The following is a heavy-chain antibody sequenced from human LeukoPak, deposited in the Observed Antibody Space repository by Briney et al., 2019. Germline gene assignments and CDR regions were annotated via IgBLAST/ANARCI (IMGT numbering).Heavy chain of an antibody. Sequence: GGSLRLSCAASGFTFSSYWMHWVRQAPGKGLEWVAVISYDGSNKYYADSVKGRFTISRDNSKNTLYLQMNSLRAEDTAVYYCAREGSSPVTAIHWYFDLWGRGTLVTVSS. CDR3: AREGSSPVTAIHWYFDL. D-gene: IGHD2-21*02. CDR1: GFTFSSYW. J-gene: IGHJ2*01. V-gene: IGHV3-30-3*01. CDR2: ISYDGSNK.